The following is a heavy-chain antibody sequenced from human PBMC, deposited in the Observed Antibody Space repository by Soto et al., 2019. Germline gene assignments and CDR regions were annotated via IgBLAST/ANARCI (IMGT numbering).Heavy chain of an antibody. J-gene: IGHJ6*03. CDR1: GGTFSSYT. CDR3: ARDGIAAAGRGYYYMDV. CDR2: IIPILGIA. V-gene: IGHV1-69*08. Sequence: QVQLVQSGAEVKKPGSSVKVSCKASGGTFSSYTISWVRQAPGQGLEWMGRIIPILGIANYAQKFQGRVTITADKSTSTAYMELSRLRAEDTAVYYCARDGIAAAGRGYYYMDVWGKGTTVTVSS. D-gene: IGHD6-13*01.